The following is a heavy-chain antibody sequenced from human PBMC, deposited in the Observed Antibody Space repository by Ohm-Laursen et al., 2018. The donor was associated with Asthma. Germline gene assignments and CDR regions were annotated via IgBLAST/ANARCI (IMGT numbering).Heavy chain of an antibody. CDR3: ARDRVDTAMVTEDDAFDI. CDR2: IYYSGST. CDR1: GGSISSGGYS. Sequence: TLSLTCAVSGGSISSGGYSWNWIRQPPGKGLEWIGYIYYSGSTYYNPSLKSRVTISVDTSKNQFSLKLSSVTAADTAVYYCARDRVDTAMVTEDDAFDIWGQGTMVTVSS. V-gene: IGHV4-30-2*05. D-gene: IGHD5-18*01. J-gene: IGHJ3*02.